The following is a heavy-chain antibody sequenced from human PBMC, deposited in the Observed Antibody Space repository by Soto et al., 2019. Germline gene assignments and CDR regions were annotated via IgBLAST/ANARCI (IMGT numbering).Heavy chain of an antibody. V-gene: IGHV1-18*04. CDR3: ERDSPTLAKILYSYSGADD. D-gene: IGHD5-12*01. CDR1: GYTFTSYV. J-gene: IGHJ6*02. CDR2: ISAYNGNT. Sequence: ASVKVSCKASGYTFTSYVISWVLQAPGQGLEWMGWISAYNGNTNYAQKLQGRVTMTTDTSTSTAYMELRSLRSDDTAVYYCERDSPTLAKILYSYSGADDWGQGNMVSGFS.